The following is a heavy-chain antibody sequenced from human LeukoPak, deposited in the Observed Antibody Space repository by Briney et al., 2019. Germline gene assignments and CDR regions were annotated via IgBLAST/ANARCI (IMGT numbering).Heavy chain of an antibody. D-gene: IGHD2-15*01. CDR1: GFTFSSYA. Sequence: GGSLRLSCAASGFTFSSYAMHWVRQAPGKGLEWVAVISYDGSNKYYADSVKGRFTISRDNSKNTLYLQMNSLRAEDTAVYYCASSPGYCSGGSCYSLSDYYYYGMDVWGKGTTVTVSS. J-gene: IGHJ6*04. CDR3: ASSPGYCSGGSCYSLSDYYYYGMDV. CDR2: ISYDGSNK. V-gene: IGHV3-30*04.